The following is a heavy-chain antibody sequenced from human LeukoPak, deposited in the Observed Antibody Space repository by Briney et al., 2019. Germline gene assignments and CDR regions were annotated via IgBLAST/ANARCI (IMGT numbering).Heavy chain of an antibody. D-gene: IGHD3-22*01. J-gene: IGHJ4*02. CDR2: ISYDGSNK. Sequence: GGSLRLSCEASGFTFSSYGMHWVRQAPGKGLEWVAVISYDGSNKYYADSVKGRFTISRDNSKNTLYLQMNSLRAEDTAVYYCAKEHYYDSSGYYPSFDYWGQGTLVTVSS. CDR1: GFTFSSYG. CDR3: AKEHYYDSSGYYPSFDY. V-gene: IGHV3-30*18.